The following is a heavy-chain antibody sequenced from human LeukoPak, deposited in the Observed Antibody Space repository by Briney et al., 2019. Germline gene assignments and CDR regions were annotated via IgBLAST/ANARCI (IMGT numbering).Heavy chain of an antibody. D-gene: IGHD3-22*01. CDR1: GLSFASYW. CDR3: AIPSSYDGSRYYHAY. J-gene: IGHJ4*02. CDR2: IGQDGTET. Sequence: GGSLRLSCAASGLSFASYWVTWVRQAPGKGLEWVANIGQDGTETVYVGSVKGRFTISRDNARKLLFLQMNSLRADDTAVYYCAIPSSYDGSRYYHAYWGQGTLVSVSS. V-gene: IGHV3-7*01.